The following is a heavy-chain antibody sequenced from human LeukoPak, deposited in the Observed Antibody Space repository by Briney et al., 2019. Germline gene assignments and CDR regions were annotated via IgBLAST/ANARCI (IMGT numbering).Heavy chain of an antibody. Sequence: SETLSLTCTVSGGSISSYYWSWIRQPAGKGLEWIGRIYTSGSTNYNLSLKSRVTMSVDTSKNQFSLKLSSVTAADTAVYYCAAWKGYSGYDFFDYWGQGTLVTVSS. J-gene: IGHJ4*02. CDR1: GGSISSYY. D-gene: IGHD5-12*01. CDR3: AAWKGYSGYDFFDY. CDR2: IYTSGST. V-gene: IGHV4-4*07.